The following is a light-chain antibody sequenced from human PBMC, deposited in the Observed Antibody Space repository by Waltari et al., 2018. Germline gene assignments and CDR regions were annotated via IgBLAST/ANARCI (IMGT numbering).Light chain of an antibody. V-gene: IGKV1-33*01. CDR3: QQYDNLPLT. CDR1: QDIKNY. CDR2: DAS. J-gene: IGKJ4*01. Sequence: DIQMTQSPSSLSASVGDRGTISCRASQDIKNYLAWYQQKPGKAPHLLLSDASNLETGVPSRFSGSGSGTLFIFTINSLQPEDFATYYCQQYDNLPLTFGGGTKVEIK.